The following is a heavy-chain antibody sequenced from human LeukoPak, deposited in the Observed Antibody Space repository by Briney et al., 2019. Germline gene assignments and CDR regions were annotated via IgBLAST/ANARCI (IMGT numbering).Heavy chain of an antibody. Sequence: SETLSLTCTVSGGSISSYYWSWIRQPPGKGLEWIGYIYYSGSTNYNPSLESRVTISVDTSKNQFSLKLSSVTAADTAVYYCARALNYYDSSGSRVDAFDIWGQGTMVTVSS. D-gene: IGHD3-22*01. CDR2: IYYSGST. CDR3: ARALNYYDSSGSRVDAFDI. V-gene: IGHV4-59*01. J-gene: IGHJ3*02. CDR1: GGSISSYY.